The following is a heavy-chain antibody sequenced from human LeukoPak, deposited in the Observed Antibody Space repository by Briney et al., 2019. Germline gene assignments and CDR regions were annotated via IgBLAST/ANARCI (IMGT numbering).Heavy chain of an antibody. V-gene: IGHV4-34*01. CDR1: GGSFSGYY. J-gene: IGHJ6*02. CDR2: INHSGST. D-gene: IGHD2-2*02. CDR3: ARREPGAIGGYCYYGMDV. Sequence: PSETLSLTCAVYGGSFSGYYWSWIRQPPGKGLEWIGEINHSGSTNYNPSLKSRVTISVDTSKNQFSLKLSSVTAADTAVYYCARREPGAIGGYCYYGMDVWGQGTTVTVSS.